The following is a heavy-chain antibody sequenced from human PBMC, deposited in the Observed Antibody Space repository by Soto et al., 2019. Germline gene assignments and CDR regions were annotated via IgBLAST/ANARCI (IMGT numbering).Heavy chain of an antibody. J-gene: IGHJ5*02. V-gene: IGHV1-69*06. D-gene: IGHD4-4*01. CDR3: ATAMYSRGPWFDP. Sequence: SVKVSCKASGGTFSSYAISWVRQAPGQGLEWMGGIIPIFGTANYAQKFQGRVTITADKSTSTAYMELSSLRSEGTAVYYCATAMYSRGPWFDPWGQGTLVTVSS. CDR2: IIPIFGTA. CDR1: GGTFSSYA.